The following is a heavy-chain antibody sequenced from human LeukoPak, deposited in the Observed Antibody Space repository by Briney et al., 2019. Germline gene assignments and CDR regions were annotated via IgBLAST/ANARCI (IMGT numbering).Heavy chain of an antibody. CDR3: AREGGFYRPLDY. D-gene: IGHD3-3*01. CDR2: IYYSGGS. V-gene: IGHV4-31*03. CDR1: GGSITSGGYY. J-gene: IGHJ4*02. Sequence: SETLSLTCTVSGGSITSGGYYWSWIRQHPGKGLEWIGYIYYSGGSFYNPSLESRLTMSVDVSENQVSLKLTSVTAADTAVYYCAREGGFYRPLDYSGQGTLVTVSS.